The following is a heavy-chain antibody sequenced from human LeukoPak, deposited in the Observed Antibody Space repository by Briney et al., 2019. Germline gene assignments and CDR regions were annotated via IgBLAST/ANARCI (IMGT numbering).Heavy chain of an antibody. CDR2: IYTSGST. CDR1: GGSISSGSYY. V-gene: IGHV4-61*02. CDR3: AREKYTDYYDSRPSSWFDP. J-gene: IGHJ5*02. D-gene: IGHD3-22*01. Sequence: SETLSLTCTVSGGSISSGSYYWSWIRQPAGKGLEWIGRIYTSGSTNYNPSLKSRVTTSVDTSKNQFSLKLSSVTAADTAVYYCAREKYTDYYDSRPSSWFDPWGQGTLVTVSS.